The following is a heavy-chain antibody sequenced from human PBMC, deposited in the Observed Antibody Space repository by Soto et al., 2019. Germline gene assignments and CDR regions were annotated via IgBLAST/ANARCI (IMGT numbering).Heavy chain of an antibody. J-gene: IGHJ4*02. Sequence: GESLKISCKGSGYSFTSYWISWVRQMPGKGLEWMGRIDPSDSYTNYSPSFQGHVTISADKSISTAYLQWSSLKASDTAMYYCAVEYYYDSSGYYYVGDFDYWGQGTLVTVSS. CDR3: AVEYYYDSSGYYYVGDFDY. D-gene: IGHD3-22*01. CDR2: IDPSDSYT. V-gene: IGHV5-10-1*01. CDR1: GYSFTSYW.